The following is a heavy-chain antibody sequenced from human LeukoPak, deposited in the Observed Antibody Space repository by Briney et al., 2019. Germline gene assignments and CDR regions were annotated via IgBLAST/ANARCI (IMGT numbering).Heavy chain of an antibody. J-gene: IGHJ6*02. Sequence: QPGGSLRLSCAASGLTFSRYYMSWVRQTPGKGLEWVSGVGVRGVKTFYADSVKGRFTVSRDNAKSTVFLQMNSLRPEDSAVYYCAKIVVPAAYYFYGMDVWGQGTTVTVSS. CDR1: GLTFSRYY. D-gene: IGHD2-2*01. CDR3: AKIVVPAAYYFYGMDV. V-gene: IGHV3-23*01. CDR2: VGVRGVKT.